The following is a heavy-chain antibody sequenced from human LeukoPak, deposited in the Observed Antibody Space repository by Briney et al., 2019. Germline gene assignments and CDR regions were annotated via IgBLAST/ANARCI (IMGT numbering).Heavy chain of an antibody. Sequence: GGSLRLSCAASGFTFSDYYMSWIRQAPGKGLEWVSSISSSSSYIYYADSVKGRFTISRDNAKNSLYLQMNSLRAEDTAVYYCATRGYSGYEGYWGQGTLVTVSS. CDR1: GFTFSDYY. D-gene: IGHD5-12*01. CDR3: ATRGYSGYEGY. J-gene: IGHJ4*02. V-gene: IGHV3-11*06. CDR2: ISSSSSYI.